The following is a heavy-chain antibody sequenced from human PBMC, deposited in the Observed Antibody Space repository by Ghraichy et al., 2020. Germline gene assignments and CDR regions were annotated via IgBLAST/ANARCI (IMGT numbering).Heavy chain of an antibody. D-gene: IGHD1/OR15-1a*01. CDR3: AKDMVDEQRRDAFDI. CDR2: ITASGDNT. CDR1: GFTFSSYA. J-gene: IGHJ3*02. V-gene: IGHV3-23*01. Sequence: GGSLRLSCAASGFTFSSYALICVRQAPGKGLEWVSGITASGDNTYFADSVKGRFTISRDNSNNALYLQMNSLRVEDSAVYYCAKDMVDEQRRDAFDIWGQGTTVTVSS.